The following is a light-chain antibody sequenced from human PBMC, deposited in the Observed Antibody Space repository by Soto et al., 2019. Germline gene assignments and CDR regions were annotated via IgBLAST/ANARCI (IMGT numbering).Light chain of an antibody. CDR3: ISYTVSRSYV. CDR2: SVS. J-gene: IGLJ1*01. Sequence: QSFLAQPASVSGSPGQSITIACSGTSSDIGAYDHVAWFQQFPGKTPKLVIYSVSNRPSGVSYRFSGSKSGNTASLTISGLQADDEADYYCISYTVSRSYVFGPGTKVTVL. CDR1: SSDIGAYDH. V-gene: IGLV2-14*01.